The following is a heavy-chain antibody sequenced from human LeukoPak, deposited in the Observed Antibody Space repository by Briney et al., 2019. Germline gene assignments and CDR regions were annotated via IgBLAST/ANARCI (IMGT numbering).Heavy chain of an antibody. CDR3: ARGVVGDSSGYIPLNH. J-gene: IGHJ4*02. Sequence: GGSLRLSCAASGFTFGTYSMHWVRQAPGKGLEWVSSISSSRSYIYYADSVKGRFTISRDNAKNSLYLQMNSLRAEDTAVYYCARGVVGDSSGYIPLNHWGQGTLVTVSS. CDR1: GFTFGTYS. CDR2: ISSSRSYI. V-gene: IGHV3-21*01. D-gene: IGHD3-22*01.